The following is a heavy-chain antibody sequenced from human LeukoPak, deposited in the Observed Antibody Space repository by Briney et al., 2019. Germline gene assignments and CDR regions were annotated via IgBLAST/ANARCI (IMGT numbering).Heavy chain of an antibody. Sequence: GGSLRLSCAASGFTFSNYGMSWVRQAPGKGLEWVSAISGSGGSTYYADSVKGRFTISRDNSKNTLYLQMNSLRAEDTAVYYCAKLTAAGTESVDYWGQGALVTVSS. CDR3: AKLTAAGTESVDY. J-gene: IGHJ4*02. D-gene: IGHD6-13*01. V-gene: IGHV3-23*01. CDR1: GFTFSNYG. CDR2: ISGSGGST.